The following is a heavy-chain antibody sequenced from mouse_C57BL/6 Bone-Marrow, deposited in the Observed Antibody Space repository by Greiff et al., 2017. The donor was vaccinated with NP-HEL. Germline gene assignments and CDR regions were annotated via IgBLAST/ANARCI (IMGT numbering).Heavy chain of an antibody. V-gene: IGHV2-2*01. CDR1: GFSLTSYG. CDR2: IWSGGST. Sequence: QVQLQQSGPGLVQPSQSLSITCTVSGFSLTSYGVHWVRPSPGTGLEWLGVIWSGGSTDSTAAFISRLSISKDNSKSQVFFKMNSLQADDTAIYYCARKEGGNYPYYYAMDYWGQGTSVTVSS. D-gene: IGHD2-1*01. J-gene: IGHJ4*01. CDR3: ARKEGGNYPYYYAMDY.